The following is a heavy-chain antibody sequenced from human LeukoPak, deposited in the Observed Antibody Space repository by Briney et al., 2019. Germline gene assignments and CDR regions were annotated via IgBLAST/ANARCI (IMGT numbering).Heavy chain of an antibody. J-gene: IGHJ4*02. D-gene: IGHD2-15*01. CDR3: ASIVVVVAAPFDY. CDR1: GFTFSSYA. CDR2: ISGSGGST. V-gene: IGHV3-23*01. Sequence: GGSLRLSCAASGFTFSSYAMSWVRQAPGKGLEWVSAISGSGGSTYYADSVKGRFTISRDNSKNTLYLQVNSLRAEDTAVYYCASIVVVVAAPFDYWGQGTLVTVSS.